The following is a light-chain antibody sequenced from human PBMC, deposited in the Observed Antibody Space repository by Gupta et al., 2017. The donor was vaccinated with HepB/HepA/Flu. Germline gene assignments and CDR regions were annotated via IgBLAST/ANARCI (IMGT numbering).Light chain of an antibody. CDR3: QQDASSPTT. J-gene: IGKJ1*01. Sequence: EIVLTQSPGTLSLSPGARATLSCRASQPITSNFLAWYQQKVGQPPRLLIYRASTRSSDIPDRFTGSGSGTDFTLTINRLEPGDFGVYYCQQDASSPTTFGQGTKVE. CDR1: QPITSNF. V-gene: IGKV3-20*01. CDR2: RAS.